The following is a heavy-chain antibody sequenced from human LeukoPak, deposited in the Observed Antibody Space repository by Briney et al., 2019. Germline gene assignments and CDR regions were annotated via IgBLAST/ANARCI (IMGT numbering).Heavy chain of an antibody. V-gene: IGHV3-33*01. CDR1: GFTFSDYG. J-gene: IGHJ6*02. D-gene: IGHD6-13*01. CDR2: IWYDGSNK. Sequence: GGSLRLSCTASGFTFSDYGMHWVRQPPGKGLEWVAIIWYDGSNKTYEDSVKGRFTISRDNSKNTLYLQMNSLRAEDTAVYYCARDEQQLALSPHHYGMDVWGQGTTVTVSS. CDR3: ARDEQQLALSPHHYGMDV.